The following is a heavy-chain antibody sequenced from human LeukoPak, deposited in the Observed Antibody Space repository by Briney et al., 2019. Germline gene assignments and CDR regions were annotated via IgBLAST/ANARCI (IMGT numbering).Heavy chain of an antibody. CDR1: GGSISSYY. Sequence: PSETLSLTCSVSGGSISSYYGSWIRQPPGMGLEWIGYIFYSGTTNYNPSLKSRVTISVDTSKNQFSLRLTSVTAADTAVYYCATVAVIRGVTYFDYWGQGTLVTVSS. D-gene: IGHD3-10*01. CDR2: IFYSGTT. V-gene: IGHV4-59*03. J-gene: IGHJ4*02. CDR3: ATVAVIRGVTYFDY.